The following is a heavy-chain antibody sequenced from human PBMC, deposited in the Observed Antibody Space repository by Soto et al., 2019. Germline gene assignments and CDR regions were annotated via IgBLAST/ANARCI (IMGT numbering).Heavy chain of an antibody. Sequence: SETQSPTCAVSADSINSSHWWNWVRQPPGKGLEWIGQISHSGRTNYNPSLTSRVNKSVDKSKNHFSLKLTSVTAADTAVYYCAARHFWSGPWTDTRLGYWGQGTLVTVSS. CDR3: AARHFWSGPWTDTRLGY. CDR1: ADSINSSHW. D-gene: IGHD3-3*02. V-gene: IGHV4-4*02. J-gene: IGHJ4*02. CDR2: ISHSGRT.